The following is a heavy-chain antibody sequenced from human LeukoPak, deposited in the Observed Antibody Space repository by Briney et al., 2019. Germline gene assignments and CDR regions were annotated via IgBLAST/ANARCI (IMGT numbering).Heavy chain of an antibody. D-gene: IGHD3-10*01. CDR3: ARELFDFDY. Sequence: PGGSLRLSCAASGFTFSIYAMSWVRQAPGKGLQWVSSITSHGESTWYVDSVKGRFTITRDNSENTLYLQMNSLRAEDTAIYYCARELFDFDYWGQGTLVTVSS. CDR1: GFTFSIYA. J-gene: IGHJ4*02. V-gene: IGHV3-23*01. CDR2: ITSHGEST.